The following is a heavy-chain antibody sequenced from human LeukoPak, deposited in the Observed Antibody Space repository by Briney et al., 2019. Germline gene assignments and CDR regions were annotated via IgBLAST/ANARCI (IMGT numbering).Heavy chain of an antibody. V-gene: IGHV3-23*01. CDR2: ISDSGGTT. J-gene: IGHJ6*04. CDR1: GFTFSSYA. Sequence: GGSLGLSCAASGFTFSSYAMSWVRQAPGKGLEWVSDISDSGGTTYYADSVKGRFTVSRDNSKNALYLQMNSLRAEDTAGYYCAKVNGYCSGGSCYSTGSYYYHGMDVWGKGTTVTVSS. CDR3: AKVNGYCSGGSCYSTGSYYYHGMDV. D-gene: IGHD2-15*01.